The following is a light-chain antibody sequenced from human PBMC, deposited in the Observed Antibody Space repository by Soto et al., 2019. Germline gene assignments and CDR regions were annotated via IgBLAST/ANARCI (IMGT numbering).Light chain of an antibody. CDR3: QQYINRWT. CDR2: KAS. J-gene: IGKJ1*01. V-gene: IGKV1-5*03. CDR1: QSISTW. Sequence: DIQMTQSPSTLSASVGDRVTITCRASQSISTWLAWYQQKPGKAPNLLIYKASSLGSGVPSRFSGSGSGTEFTLTISSLQPDDFATYYCQQYINRWTFGQGTKVDIK.